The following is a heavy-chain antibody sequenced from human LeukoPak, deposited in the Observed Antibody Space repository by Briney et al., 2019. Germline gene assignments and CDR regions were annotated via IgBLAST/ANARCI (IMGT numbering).Heavy chain of an antibody. D-gene: IGHD5-18*01. CDR2: ISGSGDNS. V-gene: IGHV3-23*01. Sequence: GGSLRLSCAASGFRISGYAMGWVRQAPGKGLEWVSTISGSGDNSYYADSVKGRFTISRDSSKNTLYLEINSLRAEDTAVYYCARGLTGYSYGPDTFDIWGQGTMVTVSS. CDR1: GFRISGYA. CDR3: ARGLTGYSYGPDTFDI. J-gene: IGHJ3*02.